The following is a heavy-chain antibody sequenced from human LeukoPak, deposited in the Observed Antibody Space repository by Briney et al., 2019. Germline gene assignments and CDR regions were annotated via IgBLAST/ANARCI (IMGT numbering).Heavy chain of an antibody. J-gene: IGHJ4*02. CDR3: ARHGGSWYYFDY. CDR2: IYYSGST. D-gene: IGHD6-13*01. CDR1: GGSISGSSYY. Sequence: SETLSLTCTVSGGSISGSSYYWGWIRQPPGKGLEWIGSIYYSGSTYYNPSLKSRVTISVDTSKNQFSLKLSSVTAADTAVHYCARHGGSWYYFDYWGQGTLVTVSS. V-gene: IGHV4-39*01.